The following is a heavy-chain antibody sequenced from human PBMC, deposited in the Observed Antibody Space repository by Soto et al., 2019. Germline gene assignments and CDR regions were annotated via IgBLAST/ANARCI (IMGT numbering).Heavy chain of an antibody. V-gene: IGHV4-59*01. CDR1: RGSITNYY. J-gene: IGHJ4*02. Sequence: QVQLQESGPGLVKPSETLSLTCTVPRGSITNYYWSWIRQPPGKGLEWIGYIYYSGNTNYNPSLKSRVTMSVDMPKYQFSLRLSSVTAADTAVYYCARDRAGGHFDYWGQGTLVTVSS. CDR3: ARDRAGGHFDY. D-gene: IGHD3-10*01. CDR2: IYYSGNT.